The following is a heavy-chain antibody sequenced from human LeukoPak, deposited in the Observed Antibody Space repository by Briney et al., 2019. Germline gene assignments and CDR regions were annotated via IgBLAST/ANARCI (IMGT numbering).Heavy chain of an antibody. CDR2: INPNSGFT. CDR1: GYPFTGYY. CDR3: ARLADCSSSSCRSFDY. Sequence: GASVKVSCKASGYPFTGYYLHWVRQAPGQGLEWMGWINPNSGFTYYAQKFQGRVTMTRDTSISTAYMELSRLRSDDTAVYYCARLADCSSSSCRSFDYWGQGTLVTVSS. J-gene: IGHJ4*02. V-gene: IGHV1-2*02. D-gene: IGHD2-2*01.